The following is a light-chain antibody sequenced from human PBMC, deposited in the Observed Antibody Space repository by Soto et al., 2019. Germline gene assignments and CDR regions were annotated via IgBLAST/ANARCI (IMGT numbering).Light chain of an antibody. CDR3: QKYNSFSGP. CDR1: QYISNW. V-gene: IGKV1-5*01. CDR2: DAS. Sequence: DIQMTQSPSALSASVGDRVIITCRASQYISNWVAWYQQKPGKAPKLLIYDASTLESGVPSRFTGSSSGKEFTLTISSLQPDDFSTYSCQKYNSFSGPFGGWTKVEIK. J-gene: IGKJ4*01.